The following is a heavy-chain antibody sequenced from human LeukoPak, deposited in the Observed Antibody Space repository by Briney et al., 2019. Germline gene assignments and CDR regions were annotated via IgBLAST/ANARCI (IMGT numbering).Heavy chain of an antibody. J-gene: IGHJ4*02. D-gene: IGHD3-10*01. CDR2: IYHSGST. V-gene: IGHV4-38-2*01. CDR1: GYSIGSGYY. CDR3: GGSMVRGVIKLDY. Sequence: WETLSLTCAVSGYSIGSGYYWGWIRQPPGKGLEWIGSIYHSGSTYYNPSLKSRVTISVDTSKNQFFLKLSSVTAADTAVYYCGGSMVRGVIKLDYWGQGTLVTVSS.